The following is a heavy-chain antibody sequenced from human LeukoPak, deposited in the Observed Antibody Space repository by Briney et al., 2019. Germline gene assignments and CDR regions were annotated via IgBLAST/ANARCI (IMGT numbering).Heavy chain of an antibody. J-gene: IGHJ4*02. CDR1: GYSISSGYY. CDR2: IYHSGST. Sequence: SETLSLTRAVSGYSISSGYYWGWIRQPPGKGLEWIGSIYHSGSTYYNPSLKSRVTISVDTSKNQFSLKLSSVTAADTAVYYCVSSGLYYDSSALYFDYWGQGTLVTVSS. CDR3: VSSGLYYDSSALYFDY. V-gene: IGHV4-38-2*01. D-gene: IGHD3-22*01.